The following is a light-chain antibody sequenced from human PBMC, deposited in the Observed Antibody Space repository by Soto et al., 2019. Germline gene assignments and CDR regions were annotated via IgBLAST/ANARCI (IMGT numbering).Light chain of an antibody. CDR3: QQYGSSRT. V-gene: IGKV3-20*01. J-gene: IGKJ1*01. CDR2: GTS. CDR1: QSVSRSD. Sequence: EIVLTQSPGTVSLSPGERATLSCRASQSVSRSDLAWYQHKPGQSPRLLIYGTSSRATGIPDRFSGSGSGTGFTLTISRLEPEDFAVYYCQQYGSSRTFGQGTKVEIK.